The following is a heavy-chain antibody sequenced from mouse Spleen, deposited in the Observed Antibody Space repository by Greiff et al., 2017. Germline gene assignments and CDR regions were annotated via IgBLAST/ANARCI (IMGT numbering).Heavy chain of an antibody. CDR3: ARGSTMVTYVFDY. Sequence: QVQLQQPGAELVRPGSSVKLSCKASGYTFTSYWMHWVKQRPIQGLEWIGNIDPSDSETHYNQKFKDKATLTVDKSSSTAYMQLSSLTSEDSAVYYCARGSTMVTYVFDYWGQGTTLTVSS. D-gene: IGHD2-1*01. J-gene: IGHJ2*01. V-gene: IGHV1-52*01. CDR1: GYTFTSYW. CDR2: IDPSDSET.